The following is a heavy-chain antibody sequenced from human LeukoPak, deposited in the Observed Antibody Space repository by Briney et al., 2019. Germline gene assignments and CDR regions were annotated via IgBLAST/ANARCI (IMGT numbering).Heavy chain of an antibody. CDR2: ISSSSSTI. D-gene: IGHD3-3*01. J-gene: IGHJ4*02. Sequence: GGSLRLSCAASGFTFSSYSMNWVRQAPGKGLEWVSYISSSSSTIYYADSVKGRSTISRDNAKNSLYLQMNGLRAEDTAVYYCARVDYDFWSGYYLDYWGQGTLVTVSS. CDR3: ARVDYDFWSGYYLDY. V-gene: IGHV3-48*01. CDR1: GFTFSSYS.